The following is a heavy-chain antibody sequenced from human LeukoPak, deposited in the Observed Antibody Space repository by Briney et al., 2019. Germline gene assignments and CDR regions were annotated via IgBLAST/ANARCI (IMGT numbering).Heavy chain of an antibody. Sequence: ASVKVSCKASGYTFTGYYMHWVRQAPGQGLEWMGWINPNSGGTNYAQKFQGRVTMTRDTSISTAYMELSRLRSDDTAVYYCARDESGSDCSSTSCSQYYYYYGMDVWGQGTTVTVSS. D-gene: IGHD2-2*01. CDR1: GYTFTGYY. J-gene: IGHJ6*02. CDR3: ARDESGSDCSSTSCSQYYYYYGMDV. V-gene: IGHV1-2*02. CDR2: INPNSGGT.